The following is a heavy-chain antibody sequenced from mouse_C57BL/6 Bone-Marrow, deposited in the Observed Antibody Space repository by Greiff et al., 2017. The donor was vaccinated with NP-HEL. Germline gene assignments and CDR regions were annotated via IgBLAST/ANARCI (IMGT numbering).Heavy chain of an antibody. J-gene: IGHJ2*01. Sequence: VQLQQPGAELVKPGASVKLSCKASGYTFTSYWMHWVKQRPGRGLEWIGNINPSNGGTNYNEKFKSKATLTVDKSSSTAYMQLSSLTSEDSAVYYCARKGRQLRLLDWGQGTTLTVSS. CDR2: INPSNGGT. D-gene: IGHD3-2*02. V-gene: IGHV1-53*01. CDR1: GYTFTSYW. CDR3: ARKGRQLRLLD.